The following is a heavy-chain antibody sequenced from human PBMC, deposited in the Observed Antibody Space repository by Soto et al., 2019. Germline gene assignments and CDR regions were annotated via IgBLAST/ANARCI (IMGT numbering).Heavy chain of an antibody. CDR2: ISGSGGST. CDR1: GFTFSSYA. V-gene: IGHV3-23*01. CDR3: AKDRYYYDSSGYSPFDY. J-gene: IGHJ4*02. D-gene: IGHD3-22*01. Sequence: EVQLLESGGGLVQPGGSLRLSCAASGFTFSSYAMSWVRQAPGKGLEWVSAISGSGGSTYYADSVKGRFTISRDNSKNTLYLQMNSLRAEDTAVYYCAKDRYYYDSSGYSPFDYWGQGTLVTVSS.